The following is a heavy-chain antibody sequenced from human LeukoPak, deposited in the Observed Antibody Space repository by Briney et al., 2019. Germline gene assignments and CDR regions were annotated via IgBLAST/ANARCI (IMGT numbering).Heavy chain of an antibody. J-gene: IGHJ4*02. V-gene: IGHV1-18*01. CDR1: GYTFTSYG. Sequence: ASVKVSCKASGYTFTSYGISWVRQAPGQGLEWMGWISAYNGNTNYAQKLQGRVTMTTDTSTSTAYMELRSLRSDDTAVYYCARDPGGYDYNGNRFDFWGQGTLVTVSS. D-gene: IGHD4-23*01. CDR3: ARDPGGYDYNGNRFDF. CDR2: ISAYNGNT.